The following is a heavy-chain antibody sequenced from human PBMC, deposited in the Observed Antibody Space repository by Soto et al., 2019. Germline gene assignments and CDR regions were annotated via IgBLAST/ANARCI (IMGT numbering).Heavy chain of an antibody. Sequence: QVQLVQSGAEVKKPGASVKVSCKASGYSFATYGFSWVRQAPGQGLECVGWISAHNGDTHYSQKFQGRVTLTTDTSTNTGYRELRSLTSDDTAVYFCATEPIYYNDGSGYYPLGHWGQGTLVTVSS. J-gene: IGHJ4*02. CDR2: ISAHNGDT. D-gene: IGHD3-22*01. V-gene: IGHV1-18*04. CDR3: ATEPIYYNDGSGYYPLGH. CDR1: GYSFATYG.